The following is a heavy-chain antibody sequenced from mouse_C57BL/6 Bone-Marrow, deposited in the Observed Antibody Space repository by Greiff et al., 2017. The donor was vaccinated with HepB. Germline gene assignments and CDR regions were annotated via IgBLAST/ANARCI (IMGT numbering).Heavy chain of an antibody. CDR1: GYAFSSSW. CDR3: ARGDYYDDY. V-gene: IGHV1-82*01. D-gene: IGHD2-4*01. J-gene: IGHJ2*01. CDR2: IYPGDGDT. Sequence: VKLMESGPELVKPGASVKISCKASGYAFSSSWMNWVKQRPGKGLEWIGRIYPGDGDTNYNGKFKGKATLTADKSSSTAYMQLSSLTSEDSAVYFCARGDYYDDYWGQGTTLTVSS.